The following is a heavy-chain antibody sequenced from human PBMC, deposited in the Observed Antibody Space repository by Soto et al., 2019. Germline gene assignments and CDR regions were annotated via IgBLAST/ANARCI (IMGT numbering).Heavy chain of an antibody. V-gene: IGHV1-8*01. Sequence: QVQLVQSGAEVRKPGASVKVSCKASGYTFTTYDINWVRQATGQGLEWMGWMNPNSGNTVYAQKFQGRVTMTRNTSINAAYMELTSLTSDDTAVYYCARYHYYYCMDVWGQGTTVTVYS. CDR1: GYTFTTYD. D-gene: IGHD3-22*01. J-gene: IGHJ6*02. CDR3: ARYHYYYCMDV. CDR2: MNPNSGNT.